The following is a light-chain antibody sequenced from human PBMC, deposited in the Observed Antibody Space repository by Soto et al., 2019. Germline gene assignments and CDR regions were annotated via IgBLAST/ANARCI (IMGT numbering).Light chain of an antibody. V-gene: IGKV3-15*01. CDR1: QSVSSN. Sequence: EIVMTPSPATLSVSPVERATLSCMASQSVSSNLAWYQQKPGQAPRLLIYGASTRATDIPARFSGSGSGTEFTLTISSLQSEDFAVYYCQKYNSHPLNCGGGTKGDIK. CDR2: GAS. CDR3: QKYNSHPLN. J-gene: IGKJ4*01.